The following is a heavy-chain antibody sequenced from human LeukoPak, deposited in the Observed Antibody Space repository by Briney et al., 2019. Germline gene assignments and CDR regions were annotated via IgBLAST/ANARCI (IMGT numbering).Heavy chain of an antibody. CDR1: GGSISSYY. J-gene: IGHJ4*02. V-gene: IGHV4-59*01. CDR2: IYYGGST. Sequence: SETLSLTCTVSGGSISSYYWSWIRQAPGKGLEWIGYIYYGGSTDYNPSLKSRVTISKDTSKTQFSLRLSSVTAADTAVYYCARARLDSSGRFDYWGQGTLVTVSS. D-gene: IGHD3-22*01. CDR3: ARARLDSSGRFDY.